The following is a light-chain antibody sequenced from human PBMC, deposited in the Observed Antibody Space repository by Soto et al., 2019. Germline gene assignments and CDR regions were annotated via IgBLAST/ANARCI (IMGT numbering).Light chain of an antibody. Sequence: DVPMAQSPSTLSASVGDRVTITCRASQSIGDWLAWFQQKPGKAPALLIYRASYLESGVPSRFSGSGSGTEFTLTISSLQPDDFSTYYCQHSSTYSGTFGPGTTVEIK. V-gene: IGKV1-5*03. CDR2: RAS. CDR3: QHSSTYSGT. J-gene: IGKJ3*01. CDR1: QSIGDW.